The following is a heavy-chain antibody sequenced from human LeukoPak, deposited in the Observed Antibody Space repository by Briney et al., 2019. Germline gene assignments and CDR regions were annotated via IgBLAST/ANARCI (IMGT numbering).Heavy chain of an antibody. CDR1: GFTFSMSA. J-gene: IGHJ4*02. D-gene: IGHD6-13*01. V-gene: IGHV3-30-3*01. Sequence: PGGSLRLSCATSGFTFSMSAMHWVGLAPGKGLNWVAVISFDGGNKFYADSVKGRFSISRDNSKNTLYLQMNSLGLDDTAVYFCARGRAGIAAAGFDYWGQGTLVTVSS. CDR3: ARGRAGIAAAGFDY. CDR2: ISFDGGNK.